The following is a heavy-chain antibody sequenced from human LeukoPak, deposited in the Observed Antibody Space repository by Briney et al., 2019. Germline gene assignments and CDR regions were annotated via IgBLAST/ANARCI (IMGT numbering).Heavy chain of an antibody. J-gene: IGHJ4*02. CDR3: ARGFKDKLMATIGSDFDY. CDR1: GYTFTSYD. D-gene: IGHD5-24*01. V-gene: IGHV1-8*01. CDR2: MNPNSGNT. Sequence: GASVKVSCXASGYTFTSYDINWVRQATGQGLEWMGWMNPNSGNTGYAQKFQGRVTMTRNTSISTAYVELSSLRSEDTAVYYCARGFKDKLMATIGSDFDYWGPGTLVTVSS.